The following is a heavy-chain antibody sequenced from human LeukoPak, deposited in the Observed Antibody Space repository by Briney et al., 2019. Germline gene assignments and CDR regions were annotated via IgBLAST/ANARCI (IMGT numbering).Heavy chain of an antibody. CDR3: ARDLTAGRDGRQYGADC. CDR1: GFTFSNYS. V-gene: IGHV3-33*01. J-gene: IGHJ4*02. D-gene: IGHD5-24*01. Sequence: PGGSLRLSRAASGFTFSNYSMHWVRQAPGKGLEWVSIISYDGSERYYGDSVRGRFSISRDNSKNTVDLQMASLRADDTAVYYCARDLTAGRDGRQYGADCRGQGSLVTVSS. CDR2: ISYDGSER.